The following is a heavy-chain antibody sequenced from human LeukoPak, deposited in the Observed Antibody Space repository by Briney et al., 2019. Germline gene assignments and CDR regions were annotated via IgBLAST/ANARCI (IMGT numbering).Heavy chain of an antibody. Sequence: GGSLRLSCAASGFTFSSDWMHWVRQAPGKGLVWVSRINSDGSSTAYADSVKGRFTISRDNAKNALYLQMNSLRAEDTAVYYCGRALGSPLDYWGQGTLVTVSS. V-gene: IGHV3-74*01. D-gene: IGHD1-26*01. CDR1: GFTFSSDW. J-gene: IGHJ4*02. CDR3: GRALGSPLDY. CDR2: INSDGSST.